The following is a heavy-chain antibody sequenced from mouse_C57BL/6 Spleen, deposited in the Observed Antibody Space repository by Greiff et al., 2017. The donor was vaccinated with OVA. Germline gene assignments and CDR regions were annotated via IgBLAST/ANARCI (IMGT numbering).Heavy chain of an antibody. D-gene: IGHD2-1*01. CDR1: GYSITSGYY. V-gene: IGHV3-6*01. J-gene: IGHJ3*01. Sequence: EVQLQESGPGLVKPSQSLSLTCSVTGYSITSGYYWNWIRQFPGNKLEWMGYISYDGSNNYNPSLKNRISSTRDTSKNQFFLKLNSVTTEDTATYDGARGYGNPAWCAYWGQGTLVTVSA. CDR3: ARGYGNPAWCAY. CDR2: ISYDGSN.